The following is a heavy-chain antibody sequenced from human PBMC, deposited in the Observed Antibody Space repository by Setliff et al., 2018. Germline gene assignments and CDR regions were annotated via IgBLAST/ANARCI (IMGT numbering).Heavy chain of an antibody. CDR3: ARGGTYRYFDY. J-gene: IGHJ4*02. CDR2: IYYRGDT. Sequence: PSETLSLTCTVSGASLSSGTYYWGWIRQPPGKGLEWIGRIYYRGDTNYDPSLKSRVTMSVDTSKNQFSLKLSSVTAADTAVYYCARGGTYRYFDYWGQGTLVTVSS. V-gene: IGHV4-39*07. CDR1: GASLSSGTYY.